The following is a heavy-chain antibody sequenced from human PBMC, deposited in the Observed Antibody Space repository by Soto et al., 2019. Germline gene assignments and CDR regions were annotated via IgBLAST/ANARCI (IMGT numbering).Heavy chain of an antibody. CDR3: STRAYDTNGYYRFDP. Sequence: PSETLSLTCAVYGGSFSGHSWTWIRQSPGKGLEWIGDINHSGRVNYSPSLKSRDTISLDTSKNQFSLTLSAVTAADTAMYYCSTRAYDTNGYYRFDPWGQGTLVTVS. D-gene: IGHD3-22*01. CDR1: GGSFSGHS. J-gene: IGHJ5*01. V-gene: IGHV4-34*01. CDR2: INHSGRV.